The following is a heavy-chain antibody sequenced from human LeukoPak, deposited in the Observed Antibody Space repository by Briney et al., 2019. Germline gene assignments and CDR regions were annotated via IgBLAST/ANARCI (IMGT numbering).Heavy chain of an antibody. D-gene: IGHD2-21*01. CDR1: GGSFSGYY. CDR3: ATVDDMDV. CDR2: ISGSGGST. J-gene: IGHJ6*02. Sequence: ETLSLTCAVYGGSFSGYYWSWIRQAPGKGLEWVSAISGSGGSTYYADSVKGRFTISRDNSKNTLYLQMNSLRAEDTAVYYCATVDDMDVWGQGTTVTVSS. V-gene: IGHV3-23*01.